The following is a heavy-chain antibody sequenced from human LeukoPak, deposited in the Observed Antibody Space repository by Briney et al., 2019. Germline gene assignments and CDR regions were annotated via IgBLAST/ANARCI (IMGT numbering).Heavy chain of an antibody. CDR1: RFTFSYYA. D-gene: IGHD3-16*02. J-gene: IGHJ4*02. CDR2: ISGSGATT. CDR3: VTAATSQSALNYYFDC. Sequence: PGGSLRLSCVASRFTFSYYAMSWVRQAPGKGLEWVSGISGSGATTYNADSVKGRFTISRDNSKNTLYLQMNSLRAEDTALYYCVTAATSQSALNYYFDCWGQGTLVTVSS. V-gene: IGHV3-23*01.